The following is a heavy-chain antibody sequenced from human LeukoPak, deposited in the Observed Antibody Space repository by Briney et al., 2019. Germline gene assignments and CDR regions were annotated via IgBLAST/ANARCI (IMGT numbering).Heavy chain of an antibody. CDR3: ARDSAAGTIDY. V-gene: IGHV3-21*01. J-gene: IGHJ4*02. CDR2: ISSSSSYI. CDR1: GFTFSIYS. D-gene: IGHD6-13*01. Sequence: GGSLRLSCAASGFTFSIYSMNWVRQAPGKGLEWVSSISSSSSYIYYADSVKGRFTISRDNAKNSLYLQMNSLRAEDTAVYYCARDSAAGTIDYWGQGTLVTVSS.